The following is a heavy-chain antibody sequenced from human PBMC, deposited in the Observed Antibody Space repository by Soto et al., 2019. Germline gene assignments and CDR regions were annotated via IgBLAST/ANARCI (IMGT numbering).Heavy chain of an antibody. Sequence: ASVKGSCKAAGYTFTSYDIYWVRQATGQGLEWMGWMNPNTGNSGYAQKFQGRVTVTSDTSINTVHMELSSLRSEDTAVYYCARRAETNGWNGFGADKYYFDFWGQAPLVTVSS. V-gene: IGHV1-8*01. CDR2: MNPNTGNS. CDR1: GYTFTSYD. J-gene: IGHJ4*02. CDR3: ARRAETNGWNGFGADKYYFDF. D-gene: IGHD1-1*01.